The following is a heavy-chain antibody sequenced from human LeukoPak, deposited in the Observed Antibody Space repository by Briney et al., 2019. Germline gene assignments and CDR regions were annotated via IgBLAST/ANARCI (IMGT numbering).Heavy chain of an antibody. Sequence: KPSETLSLTCTVSGGSISTYYWTWIRQPPGNRLEWLGYIYYSGSTNYNPSLKSRVTISVDTSKNQFSLKLNSVTAADTAVYYCARVVTLAGSRYFDYWGRGTLATVSS. CDR3: ARVVTLAGSRYFDY. J-gene: IGHJ4*02. CDR1: GGSISTYY. CDR2: IYYSGST. V-gene: IGHV4-59*01. D-gene: IGHD6-19*01.